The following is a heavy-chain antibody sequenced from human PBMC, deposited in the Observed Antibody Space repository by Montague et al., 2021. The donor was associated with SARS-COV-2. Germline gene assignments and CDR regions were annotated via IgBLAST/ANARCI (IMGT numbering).Heavy chain of an antibody. Sequence: TLSLTRTVSGDSITSDSYCWSWIRQPAGKGLEWIGHIYPSGSTNYNPSLRSRVTLSVDTSKNQFSLQLTSVTAADTAVYYCARRPSSGWSFDYWGQGTQVSVSS. CDR2: IYPSGST. D-gene: IGHD6-19*01. V-gene: IGHV4-61*09. CDR3: ARRPSSGWSFDY. J-gene: IGHJ4*02. CDR1: GDSITSDSYC.